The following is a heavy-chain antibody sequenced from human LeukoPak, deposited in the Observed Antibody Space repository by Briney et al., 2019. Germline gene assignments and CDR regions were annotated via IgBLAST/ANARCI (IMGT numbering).Heavy chain of an antibody. CDR2: IYHSGTT. J-gene: IGHJ4*02. V-gene: IGHV4-4*02. Sequence: SETLSLTCTVSGGSISSTNWWSWVRQPPGKGLEWIGEIYHSGTTNYNPSLKSRVTISVDTSKNQFSLKLSSVTAADTAVYYCARGVGVYYDSSGYDYFDYWGQGTLVTVSS. CDR3: ARGVGVYYDSSGYDYFDY. D-gene: IGHD3-22*01. CDR1: GGSISSTNW.